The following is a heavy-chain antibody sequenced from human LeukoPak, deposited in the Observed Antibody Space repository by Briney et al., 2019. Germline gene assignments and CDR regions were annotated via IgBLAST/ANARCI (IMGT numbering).Heavy chain of an antibody. CDR1: GYTFTSYD. V-gene: IGHV1-8*01. J-gene: IGHJ5*02. CDR2: MNPNSGNT. Sequence: ASVKVSCKASGYTFTSYDMNWVRQATGQGLEWMGWMNPNSGNTGYAQKFQGRVTMTRNTSISTAYMELSSLRSEDTAVYYCARGSHYGRRRTNWFDPWGQGTLVTVSS. CDR3: ARGSHYGRRRTNWFDP. D-gene: IGHD3-10*01.